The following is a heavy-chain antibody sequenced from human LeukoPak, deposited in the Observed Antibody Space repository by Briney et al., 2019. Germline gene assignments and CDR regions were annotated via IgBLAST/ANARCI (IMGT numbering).Heavy chain of an antibody. CDR3: ASYPMYYYDSSGPKSEYFQH. CDR1: GYTFTGYY. D-gene: IGHD3-22*01. CDR2: INHNSGGT. J-gene: IGHJ1*01. Sequence: GSSVKVSCKASGYTFTGYYMHWVRQAPGQGLEWMGWINHNSGGTNYAQKFQGRVTMTRDTSISTAYMELSRLRSDDTAVYYWASYPMYYYDSSGPKSEYFQHWGQGTLVTVSS. V-gene: IGHV1-2*02.